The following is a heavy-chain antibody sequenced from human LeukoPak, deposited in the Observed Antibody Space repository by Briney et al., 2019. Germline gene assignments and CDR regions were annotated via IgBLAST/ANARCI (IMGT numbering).Heavy chain of an antibody. CDR3: AKGVSSIAARPIDY. J-gene: IGHJ4*02. CDR2: ISGSGGST. Sequence: GGSLRLSCAASGFTFRSYAMSWVRQAPGKGLEWVSAISGSGGSTYYADSVKGRFTISRDNSKNTLYLQMNSLRAEDTAVYYYAKGVSSIAARPIDYWGQGTLVTVSS. D-gene: IGHD6-6*01. CDR1: GFTFRSYA. V-gene: IGHV3-23*01.